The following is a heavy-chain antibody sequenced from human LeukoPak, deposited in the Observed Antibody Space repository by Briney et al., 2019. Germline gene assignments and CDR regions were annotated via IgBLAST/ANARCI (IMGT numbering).Heavy chain of an antibody. CDR3: ARDSGSGSYYPY. CDR2: IYHSGST. V-gene: IGHV4-30-2*01. CDR1: GSSISSGGYS. Sequence: SQTLSLTCTVSGSSISSGGYSWSWIRQPPGKGLECIGYIYHSGSTYYNPSLKSRVTISVDRSKNQFSLKLTSVTAADTAVYYCARDSGSGSYYPYWGQGTLVTVSS. D-gene: IGHD1-26*01. J-gene: IGHJ4*02.